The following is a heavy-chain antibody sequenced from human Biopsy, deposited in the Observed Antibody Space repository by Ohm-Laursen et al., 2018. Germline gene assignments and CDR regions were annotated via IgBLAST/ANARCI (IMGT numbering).Heavy chain of an antibody. CDR1: GDSVTKYY. D-gene: IGHD4-11*01. CDR2: IYYSVMT. V-gene: IGHV4-59*02. CDR3: ARDSGILNYGNFKYYHYYGMDV. J-gene: IGHJ6*02. Sequence: SQTLSLTCIVSGDSVTKYYWSWIRQPPGKGLEWIGHIYYSVMTNYNPSLQSRVSISVDTSRNRVSLALSSVTAADTAVYYCARDSGILNYGNFKYYHYYGMDVWGQGTKVTVSS.